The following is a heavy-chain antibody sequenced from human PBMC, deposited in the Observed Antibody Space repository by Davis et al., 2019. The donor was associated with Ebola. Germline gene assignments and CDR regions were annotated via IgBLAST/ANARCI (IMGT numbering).Heavy chain of an antibody. J-gene: IGHJ4*02. V-gene: IGHV3-7*04. D-gene: IGHD1-1*01. CDR2: IKDDVTDN. CDR3: ARGSWTFDY. CDR1: GSTFSNYW. Sequence: GESLKISCAASGSTFSNYWMSWIRQAPGKGLEWVANIKDDVTDNSYVDSVKGRFTITRDNAKNSVYLQMNSLRAEDSAVYYCARGSWTFDYWGPGALVTVSS.